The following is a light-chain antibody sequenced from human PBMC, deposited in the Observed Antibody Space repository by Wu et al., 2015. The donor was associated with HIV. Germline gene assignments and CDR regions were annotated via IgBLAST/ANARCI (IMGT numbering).Light chain of an antibody. J-gene: IGKJ1*01. CDR3: QKYNTAPWT. CDR2: KAS. V-gene: IGKV1-5*03. CDR1: QTITSW. Sequence: DIQMTQSPSTLSASVGDRVTITCRASQTITSWLAWYQQKPGKAPKLLIYKASTLESGVPSRFSGSGYGTDFTLTISSLQPEDVATYYCQKYNTAPWTFGQGTKVEMK.